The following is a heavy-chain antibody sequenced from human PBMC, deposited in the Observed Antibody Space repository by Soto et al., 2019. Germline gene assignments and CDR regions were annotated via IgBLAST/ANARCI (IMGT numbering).Heavy chain of an antibody. V-gene: IGHV3-23*01. CDR1: GFTFSNYD. D-gene: IGHD6-19*01. CDR3: ARRQFCSFDS. Sequence: PGGSLRLSCVAPGFTFSNYDMSWVRQAPGKGLECVAAIAGNGGILYYTDSVKGRFSISRDNSKNTLHFQLNSLRAEDTAVYYCARRQFCSFDSWGQGILVTVSS. CDR2: IAGNGGIL. J-gene: IGHJ4*02.